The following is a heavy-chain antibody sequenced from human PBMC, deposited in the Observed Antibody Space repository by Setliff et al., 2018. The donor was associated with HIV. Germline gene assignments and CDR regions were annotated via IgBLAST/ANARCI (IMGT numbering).Heavy chain of an antibody. D-gene: IGHD7-27*01. J-gene: IGHJ4*02. CDR3: IRRRRAPGAADLESY. Sequence: PGESLKISCKASGYSFSDYWIGWVRQMPGKGLEWMGVTYPGDSTTRYSPSLEGQVTISADRSINTAFLQWSSLEASDTAMYYCIRRRRAPGAADLESYWGRGTLVTVSS. CDR2: TYPGDSTT. CDR1: GYSFSDYW. V-gene: IGHV5-51*01.